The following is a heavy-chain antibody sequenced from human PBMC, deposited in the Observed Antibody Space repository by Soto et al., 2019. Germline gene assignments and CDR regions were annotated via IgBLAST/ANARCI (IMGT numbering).Heavy chain of an antibody. Sequence: QITLKESGPTLVKPTQTLTLTCTFSGFSLSTSGVGVGWIRQPPGKALEWLALIYWDDDKRYSPSLKSRLTITKDTSKNHVVLTMTNMDPVDTASYFCAHVYCGYDNFDYWGQGTLVTVSS. CDR2: IYWDDDK. CDR1: GFSLSTSGVG. D-gene: IGHD5-12*01. CDR3: AHVYCGYDNFDY. V-gene: IGHV2-5*02. J-gene: IGHJ4*02.